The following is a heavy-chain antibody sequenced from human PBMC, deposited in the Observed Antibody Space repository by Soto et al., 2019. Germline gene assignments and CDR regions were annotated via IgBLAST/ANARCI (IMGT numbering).Heavy chain of an antibody. CDR3: AKNPYYDFWSGYYHWFDP. D-gene: IGHD3-3*01. Sequence: GGSLRLSCAASGFTFSSYAMSWVRQAPGKGLEWVSAISGSGGSTYYADSVKGRFTISRDNSKNTLYLQMNSLRAEDTAVYYCAKNPYYDFWSGYYHWFDPRGQGTPVTVSS. CDR2: ISGSGGST. V-gene: IGHV3-23*01. CDR1: GFTFSSYA. J-gene: IGHJ5*02.